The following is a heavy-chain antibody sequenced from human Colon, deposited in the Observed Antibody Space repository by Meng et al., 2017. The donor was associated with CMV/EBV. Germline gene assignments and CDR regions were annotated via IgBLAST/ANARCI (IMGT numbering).Heavy chain of an antibody. CDR2: IYYAGAT. CDR1: GGSLSSSSYY. Sequence: GSLRLSCTVSGGSLSSSSYYWGWIRQPPGKGLEWIGSIYYAGATQYNPSLKSRVTISVDTSKNQFSLRLTSVTSADTAVYYCAREDRPGAVLRTGHWGQGTLVTVSS. D-gene: IGHD3/OR15-3a*01. J-gene: IGHJ4*02. CDR3: AREDRPGAVLRTGH. V-gene: IGHV4-39*07.